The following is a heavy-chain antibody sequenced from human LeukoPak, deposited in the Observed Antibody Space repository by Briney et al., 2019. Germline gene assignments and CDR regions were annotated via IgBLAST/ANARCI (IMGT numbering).Heavy chain of an antibody. CDR1: GGSISSYY. V-gene: IGHV4-59*01. Sequence: SETLSLTCTVSGGSISSYYWSWIRQPPGKGLEWIGYIYYSGSTNYNPSLKSRVTISVDTSKNQFSLKLSSVTAADTAVYYCARDRPSSWYYGDAFDIWGQGTMVTVSS. CDR2: IYYSGST. D-gene: IGHD6-13*01. J-gene: IGHJ3*02. CDR3: ARDRPSSWYYGDAFDI.